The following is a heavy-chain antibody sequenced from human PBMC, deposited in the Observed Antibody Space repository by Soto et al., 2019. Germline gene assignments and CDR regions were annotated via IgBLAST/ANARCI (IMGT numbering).Heavy chain of an antibody. V-gene: IGHV3-33*01. Sequence: QVQLVESGGGVVQPGRSLRLSCAASEFTFSNYGMHWVRQAPGKGLEWVAVILNDGSNRYHADSVKDRFTISRDNSKNTLYLQMNSLRAEDTAVYYFARDDEYSGNGMDFWGQGTTVTVS. CDR3: ARDDEYSGNGMDF. J-gene: IGHJ6*02. D-gene: IGHD3-10*01. CDR2: ILNDGSNR. CDR1: EFTFSNYG.